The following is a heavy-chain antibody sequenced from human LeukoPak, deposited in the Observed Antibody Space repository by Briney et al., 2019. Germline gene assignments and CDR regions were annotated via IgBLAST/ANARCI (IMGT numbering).Heavy chain of an antibody. CDR2: LWYDGSNQ. J-gene: IGHJ1*01. CDR1: VFTFRNYG. CDR3: AKDLGSGTEYFHR. V-gene: IGHV3-33*06. D-gene: IGHD1-26*01. Sequence: GRSLRLSCAASVFTFRNYGMHWVRQAPGKGLEWVAVLWYDGSNQHFADSVQGRFTISRDNSKNTLYLQMDSLRVEDTAVYYCAKDLGSGTEYFHRWGQGTMVTVSS.